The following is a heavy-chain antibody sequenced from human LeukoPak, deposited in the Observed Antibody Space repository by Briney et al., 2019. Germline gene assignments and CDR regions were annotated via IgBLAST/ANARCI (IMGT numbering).Heavy chain of an antibody. V-gene: IGHV1-2*02. CDR3: ATEDSGSYYFDY. J-gene: IGHJ4*02. D-gene: IGHD1-26*01. CDR2: INPNSGGT. CDR1: GYTFTGYY. Sequence: ASVKVSCKASGYTFTGYYMHWVRQAPGQGLEWMGWINPNSGGTNYAQKFQGRVTMTRDTSISTAYMELSRLRSDDTAVYYCATEDSGSYYFDYWGQGTQVTVSS.